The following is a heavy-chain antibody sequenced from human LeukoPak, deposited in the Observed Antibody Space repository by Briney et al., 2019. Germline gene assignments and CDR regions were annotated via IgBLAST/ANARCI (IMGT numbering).Heavy chain of an antibody. CDR2: ISGNGDNT. V-gene: IGHV3-23*01. Sequence: TGGSLRLSCAASGFTFSSYAMHWVRQAPGKGLEWVSGISGNGDNTYYTDSVKGRFTISRDNSKNTLYLQMNSLRAEDTAVYYCARGYTYGSAWGQGTLVTVSS. J-gene: IGHJ5*02. D-gene: IGHD5-18*01. CDR3: ARGYTYGSA. CDR1: GFTFSSYA.